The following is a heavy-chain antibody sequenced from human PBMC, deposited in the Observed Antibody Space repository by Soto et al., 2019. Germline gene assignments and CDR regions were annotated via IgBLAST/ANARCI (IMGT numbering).Heavy chain of an antibody. CDR2: ISWNSGDI. CDR3: AKDGQV. CDR1: GFIFDDDA. V-gene: IGHV3-9*01. J-gene: IGHJ4*02. Sequence: EVQLVESGGGLVQPGRSLRLSCAASGFIFDDDAMHWVRQAPGKGLEWVSGISWNSGDIRYADSVKGRFTISRDNGKNSLSLQMNSLRAEDTALYYCAKDGQVWGQGTLVTVSS.